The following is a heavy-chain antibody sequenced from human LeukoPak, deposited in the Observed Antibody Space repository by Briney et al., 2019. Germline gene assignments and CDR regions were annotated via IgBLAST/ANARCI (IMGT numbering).Heavy chain of an antibody. CDR3: AKDREQWLVELDY. CDR1: GFNFSSHG. V-gene: IGHV3-33*06. J-gene: IGHJ4*02. Sequence: GGSLRLSCAASGFNFSSHGIHWVRQTPGKGLEWVAIIWYDGSEKYYGDPVKGRFSISRDNARNTVHLQMNSLRDDDTAIYYCAKDREQWLVELDYWGQGTQVIVSS. CDR2: IWYDGSEK. D-gene: IGHD6-19*01.